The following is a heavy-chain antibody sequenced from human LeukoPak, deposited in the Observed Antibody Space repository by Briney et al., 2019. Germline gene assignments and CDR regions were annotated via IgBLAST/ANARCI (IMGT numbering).Heavy chain of an antibody. CDR3: AREGYGGKPAPFDY. D-gene: IGHD4-23*01. V-gene: IGHV4-38-2*02. Sequence: SETLSLTCTVSGYSISSGYYWGWIRQPPGEGLEWIGSIYHSGSTYYNPSLKSRVTISVDTSKNQFSLKLSSVTAADTAVYYCAREGYGGKPAPFDYWGQGTLVTVSS. J-gene: IGHJ4*02. CDR1: GYSISSGYY. CDR2: IYHSGST.